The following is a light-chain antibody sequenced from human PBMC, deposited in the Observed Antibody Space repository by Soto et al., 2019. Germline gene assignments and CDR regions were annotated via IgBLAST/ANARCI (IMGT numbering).Light chain of an antibody. CDR2: SNN. J-gene: IGLJ2*01. CDR3: AAWDDSLNGPGVV. CDR1: SSNIGSNT. Sequence: QSALTQPPSASGTPGQRVTISCSGSSSNIGSNTVNWYQHLPGTAPKLLIYSNNQRPSGVPDRFSGSKSGTSASLTISGLQSEDEADYYCAAWDDSLNGPGVVFGGGTKVTVL. V-gene: IGLV1-44*01.